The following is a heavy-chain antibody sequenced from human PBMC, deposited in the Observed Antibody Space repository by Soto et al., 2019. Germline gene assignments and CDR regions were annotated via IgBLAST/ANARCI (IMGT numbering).Heavy chain of an antibody. CDR2: ISFDGSNK. Sequence: QVQLVESGGGVDQPGRSLRLSCAASRFTFSSYTMHWVRQTPGKGLEWVAVISFDGSNKFYADSVKGRFTISRDNSKNTLYLQMNCLRTEDTAVFYCARSGGSYFGPFDYWGQGTLVTVSS. D-gene: IGHD1-26*01. J-gene: IGHJ4*02. V-gene: IGHV3-30-3*01. CDR1: RFTFSSYT. CDR3: ARSGGSYFGPFDY.